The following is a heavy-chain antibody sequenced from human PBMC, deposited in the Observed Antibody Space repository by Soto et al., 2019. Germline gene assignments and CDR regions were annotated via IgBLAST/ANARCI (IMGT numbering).Heavy chain of an antibody. V-gene: IGHV4-31*03. Sequence: SETLSLTCTVSGGSIGSGGYYWSWIRQHPGKGLEWIGYISYSGDTYYNPSLRSRLTISVDTSKNQFSLKLSSVTAADTAVYYCARTGRSYYGSDYWGQGTLVTVSS. J-gene: IGHJ4*02. D-gene: IGHD3-10*01. CDR3: ARTGRSYYGSDY. CDR2: ISYSGDT. CDR1: GGSIGSGGYY.